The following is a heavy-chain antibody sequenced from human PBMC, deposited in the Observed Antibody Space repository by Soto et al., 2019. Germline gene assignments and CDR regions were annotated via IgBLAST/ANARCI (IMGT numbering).Heavy chain of an antibody. CDR3: GKSTRQYGDRVSFDY. D-gene: IGHD4-17*01. Sequence: GESLKISCAASRFSFSTYAMAWVRQAPGKGLEWVSSISGSGSSTYYADSVKGRFTISRDNSQNTLYLQMSGLRAEDTAVYYCGKSTRQYGDRVSFDYWGQGSLVTVSS. V-gene: IGHV3-23*01. J-gene: IGHJ4*02. CDR2: ISGSGSST. CDR1: RFSFSTYA.